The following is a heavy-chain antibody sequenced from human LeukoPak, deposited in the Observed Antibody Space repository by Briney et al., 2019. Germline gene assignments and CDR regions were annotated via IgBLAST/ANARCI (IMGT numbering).Heavy chain of an antibody. D-gene: IGHD4-17*01. V-gene: IGHV3-21*04. CDR1: GFTFSSSA. CDR2: INNVGSHI. J-gene: IGHJ4*02. Sequence: GGSLRLSCAASGFTFSSSAMNWVRQAPGKGLEWVSSINNVGSHIYYADSVKGRFTISRDNAKNSLYLQMNSLRAEDTAVYYCARGWRTTVTVFDYWGQGTLVTVSS. CDR3: ARGWRTTVTVFDY.